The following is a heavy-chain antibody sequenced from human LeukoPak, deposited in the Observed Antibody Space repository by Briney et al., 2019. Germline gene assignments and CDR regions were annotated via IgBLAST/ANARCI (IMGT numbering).Heavy chain of an antibody. CDR1: GFPFDRYW. CDR2: IKHAGSEK. CDR3: ARQPIYEAYFDF. J-gene: IGHJ4*02. D-gene: IGHD3-16*01. Sequence: AGGSLRLSCAASGFPFDRYWMSWVRLAPGKGLEWVANIKHAGSEKTFVDSVKGRFTISRDNAENSLYLQMNSMRAEDTAVYYCARQPIYEAYFDFWGQGTLVTVSS. V-gene: IGHV3-7*01.